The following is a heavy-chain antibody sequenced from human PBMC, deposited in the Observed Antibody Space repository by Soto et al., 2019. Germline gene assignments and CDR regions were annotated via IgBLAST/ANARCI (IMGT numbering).Heavy chain of an antibody. J-gene: IGHJ3*02. CDR2: ISAYNGNT. Sequence: QVQLVQSGAEVKKPGASVKVSCKASGYTFTSYGISWVRQAPGQGLEWMGWISAYNGNTNYAQKLQGRVTMTTDTSTSTAYMELRSLRSDDTAVYYCARAVMITFGGVIVMGDDAFDIWGQGTMVTVSS. D-gene: IGHD3-16*02. CDR3: ARAVMITFGGVIVMGDDAFDI. V-gene: IGHV1-18*01. CDR1: GYTFTSYG.